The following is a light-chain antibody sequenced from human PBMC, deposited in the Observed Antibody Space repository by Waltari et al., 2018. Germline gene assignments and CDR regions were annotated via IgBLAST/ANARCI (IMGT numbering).Light chain of an antibody. CDR2: GNS. J-gene: IGLJ1*01. V-gene: IGLV1-40*01. CDR1: TSNIGAGYD. Sequence: QSVLTQPPSVSGAPGQRVTIPSTGSTSNIGAGYDVHWYQQLPGTAPNLLIFGNSNRPSGVPDRFSGSKSGTSASLAITGLQAEDEADYYCQSYDSSLSGYVFGTGTKVTVL. CDR3: QSYDSSLSGYV.